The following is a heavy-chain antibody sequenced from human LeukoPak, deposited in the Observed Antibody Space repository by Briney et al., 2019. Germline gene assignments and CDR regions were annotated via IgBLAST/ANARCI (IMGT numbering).Heavy chain of an antibody. CDR1: GGSISSGGYS. J-gene: IGHJ4*02. Sequence: SETLSLTCAVSGGSISSGGYSWSWIRQPPGKGLEWIGYIYYSDTYYNPSLKSRVTISADTSKNQFSLRLNSVTAADTAVYYCARHSSGRDYWGQGTLVTVSS. V-gene: IGHV4-30-4*07. CDR2: IYYSDT. D-gene: IGHD6-19*01. CDR3: ARHSSGRDY.